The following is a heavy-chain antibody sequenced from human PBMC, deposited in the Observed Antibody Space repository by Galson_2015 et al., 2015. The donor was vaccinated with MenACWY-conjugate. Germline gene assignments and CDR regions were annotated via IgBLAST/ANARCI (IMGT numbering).Heavy chain of an antibody. J-gene: IGHJ6*02. CDR3: ARDNTATVIDYGTDV. D-gene: IGHD3-16*02. V-gene: IGHV4-34*13. Sequence: WIGEIYHNGNTKYTPSLKSRVTISVDTSRNQFSLRLTSVTAADTALYYCARDNTATVIDYGTDVWGQGTTVTVSS. CDR2: IYHNGNT.